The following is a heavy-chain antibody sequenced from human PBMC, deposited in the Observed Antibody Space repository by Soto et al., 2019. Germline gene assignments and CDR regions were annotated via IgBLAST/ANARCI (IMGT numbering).Heavy chain of an antibody. V-gene: IGHV4-31*03. CDR3: ARSPIYSYDSGGPPGVLAFDI. D-gene: IGHD3-22*01. CDR1: GGAVSSGGYY. J-gene: IGHJ3*02. CDR2: VYYTGTT. Sequence: QVQLQESGPGLLKPSQTLSLTCSVSGGAVSSGGYYWTWIRQHPGQGLEWIGYVYYTGTTYYSPSLQCRVSMSVDTSKNQFSLKLTSVSPADTAVYFCARSPIYSYDSGGPPGVLAFDIWGQGTMVTVSS.